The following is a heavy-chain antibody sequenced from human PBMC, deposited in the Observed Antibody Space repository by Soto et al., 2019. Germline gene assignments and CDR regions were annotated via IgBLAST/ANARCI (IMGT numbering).Heavy chain of an antibody. CDR1: GYTFTSYG. CDR2: ISAYNGNT. J-gene: IGHJ6*02. Sequence: ASVKVSCKASGYTFTSYGISWVRQAPGQGLEWMGWISAYNGNTNYAQKLQGRVTMTTDTSTSTAYMELRSLRSDDTAVYYCARGIRSYDILTGHYYYYGMDVWGQGTTVTSP. CDR3: ARGIRSYDILTGHYYYYGMDV. V-gene: IGHV1-18*04. D-gene: IGHD3-9*01.